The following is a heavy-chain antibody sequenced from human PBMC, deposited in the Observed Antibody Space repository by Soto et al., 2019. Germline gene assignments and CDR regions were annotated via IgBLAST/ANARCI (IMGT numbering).Heavy chain of an antibody. V-gene: IGHV3-30-3*01. CDR2: ISNDGNNK. J-gene: IGHJ4*02. CDR1: AFSFSTYS. D-gene: IGHD5-18*01. CDR3: ARAPGYIYGNFDY. Sequence: QVQLVESGGGVVQPGRSLRLSCAASAFSFSTYSMHWVRQAPGKGLEWVAVISNDGNNKYYADSVKGRFTISRDSSKNTLDLEMNSLRDEDTAVYYGARAPGYIYGNFDYWGQGTLVTVSS.